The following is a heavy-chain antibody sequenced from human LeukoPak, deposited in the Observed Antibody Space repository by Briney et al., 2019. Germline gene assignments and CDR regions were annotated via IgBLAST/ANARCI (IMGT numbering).Heavy chain of an antibody. Sequence: PGGSLRLSCAASGFTFSSYWMHWVRQVPGKGLVWVSRIKSDGSTTTYADSVKGRFTISRDNAKNTLYLQMNSLRAEDTAVYYCAKVRAVLWFGEWNFGGQGTLVTVSS. J-gene: IGHJ4*02. D-gene: IGHD3-10*01. CDR2: IKSDGSTT. CDR1: GFTFSSYW. V-gene: IGHV3-74*01. CDR3: AKVRAVLWFGEWNF.